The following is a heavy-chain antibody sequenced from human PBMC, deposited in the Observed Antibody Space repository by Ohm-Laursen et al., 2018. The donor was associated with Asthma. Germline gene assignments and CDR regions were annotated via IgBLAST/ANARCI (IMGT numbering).Heavy chain of an antibody. CDR1: GFKFSDYY. V-gene: IGHV3-11*06. CDR2: ISSDSIHT. Sequence: GSLRLSCAASGFKFSDYYMSWIRQAPGKGLEYVSHISSDSIHTEYADSVKGRFTISRDNAKNSLYLQMNSLRADDTAVYYCVRPTREPRHWGQGTPVTVSS. CDR3: VRPTREPRH. D-gene: IGHD1-26*01. J-gene: IGHJ4*02.